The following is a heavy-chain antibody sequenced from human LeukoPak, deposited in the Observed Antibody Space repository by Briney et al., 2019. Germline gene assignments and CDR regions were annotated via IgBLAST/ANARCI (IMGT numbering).Heavy chain of an antibody. J-gene: IGHJ2*01. CDR2: IYYSGST. Sequence: SETLSPNCTVSGDSIRSDSYYWGWIRQPPGKGLEWIGTIYYSGSTYYNPSLKSRVTISVDTSKNQFSVKLSSVTAADTALYYCARHKEDFHDSSGPNFWYFDLWGRGTLVTVSS. CDR3: ARHKEDFHDSSGPNFWYFDL. D-gene: IGHD3-22*01. V-gene: IGHV4-39*01. CDR1: GDSIRSDSYY.